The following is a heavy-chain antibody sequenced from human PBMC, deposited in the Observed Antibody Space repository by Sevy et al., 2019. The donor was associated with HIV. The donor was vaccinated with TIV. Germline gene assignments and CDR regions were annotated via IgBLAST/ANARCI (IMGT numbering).Heavy chain of an antibody. J-gene: IGHJ4*02. CDR2: ISYDGSSK. CDR3: ARDGGYSVNFLPSGY. CDR1: GFTFSSHA. D-gene: IGHD3-10*02. Sequence: GGSLRLSCVASGFTFSSHAMHWVRQAPGKGLEWMAAISYDGSSKYYADSVKGRFTISRDDSKNTLYLQMSSLRAGDTAAYYCARDGGYSVNFLPSGYWGQGTLVTVSS. V-gene: IGHV3-30-3*01.